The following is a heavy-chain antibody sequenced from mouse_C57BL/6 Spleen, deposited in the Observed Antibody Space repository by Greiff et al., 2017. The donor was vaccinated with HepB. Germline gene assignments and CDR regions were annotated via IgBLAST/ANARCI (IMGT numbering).Heavy chain of an antibody. CDR2: IDPENGDT. V-gene: IGHV14-4*01. CDR3: TTRWLRTWFAY. Sequence: EVQVVESGAELVRPGASVKLSCTASGFNIKDDYMHWVKQRPEQGLEWIGWIDPENGDTEYASKFQGKATITADTSSNTAYLQLSSLTSEDTAVYYCTTRWLRTWFAYWGQGTLVTVSA. CDR1: GFNIKDDY. D-gene: IGHD2-2*01. J-gene: IGHJ3*01.